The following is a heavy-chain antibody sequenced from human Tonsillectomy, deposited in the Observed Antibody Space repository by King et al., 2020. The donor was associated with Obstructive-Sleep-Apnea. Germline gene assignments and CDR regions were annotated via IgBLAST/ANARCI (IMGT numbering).Heavy chain of an antibody. CDR1: GYTFTSYG. CDR3: AGDYGDYTYYFDY. CDR2: ISAYNGNT. Sequence: VQLVQSGAEVKKPGASVKVSCKASGYTFTSYGISWVRQAPGQGLEWMGWISAYNGNTNYAQKLQGRATMTTDTSPSTAYMELRSLGSDDKAVYYCAGDYGDYTYYFDYWGQGTLVTVSS. V-gene: IGHV1-18*01. D-gene: IGHD4-17*01. J-gene: IGHJ4*02.